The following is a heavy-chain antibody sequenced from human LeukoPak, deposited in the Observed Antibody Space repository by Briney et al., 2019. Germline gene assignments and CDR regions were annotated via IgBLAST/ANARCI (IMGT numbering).Heavy chain of an antibody. D-gene: IGHD3-9*01. CDR1: GFTFSSYG. Sequence: GSLRLSCAASGFTFSSYGMSWVRQAPGKALEWVSAISGSGGSTYYADSVKGRFTISRDNSKNTLYPQMNSLRAEDTAVYYCAKGLYDILTGYYNDPPKVGAFDIWGQGTMVTVSS. CDR3: AKGLYDILTGYYNDPPKVGAFDI. CDR2: ISGSGGST. J-gene: IGHJ3*02. V-gene: IGHV3-23*01.